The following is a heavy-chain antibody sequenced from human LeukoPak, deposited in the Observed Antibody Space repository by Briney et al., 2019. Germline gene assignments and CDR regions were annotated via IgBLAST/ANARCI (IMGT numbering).Heavy chain of an antibody. CDR1: GFNFMSFA. D-gene: IGHD3-3*01. Sequence: PGRSLRLSCEGSGFNFMSFAMHWVRQAPGKGLEWVTVISDDGNNKYFADSVKGRFTISRDNSKNTLYLQMNSLRAEDTAVYYCARDLGFLEWLLPDYWGQGTLVTVSS. V-gene: IGHV3-30*04. CDR3: ARDLGFLEWLLPDY. J-gene: IGHJ4*02. CDR2: ISDDGNNK.